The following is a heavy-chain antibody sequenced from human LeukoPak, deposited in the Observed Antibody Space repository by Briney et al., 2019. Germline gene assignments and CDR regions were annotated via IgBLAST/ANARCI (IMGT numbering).Heavy chain of an antibody. J-gene: IGHJ3*02. D-gene: IGHD1-26*01. Sequence: PGGSLRLSCAASGFTFSSYAMSWVRQAPGKGLEWVSAISGSGGSTYYADSVKGRFTISRDNSKNTLYLQMSSLRAEDTAVYYCAKDNSGSYSRVWDLTIDAFDIWGQGTMVTVSS. V-gene: IGHV3-23*01. CDR1: GFTFSSYA. CDR2: ISGSGGST. CDR3: AKDNSGSYSRVWDLTIDAFDI.